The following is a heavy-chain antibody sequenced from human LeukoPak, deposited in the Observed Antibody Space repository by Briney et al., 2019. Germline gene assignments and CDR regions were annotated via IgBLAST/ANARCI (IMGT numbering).Heavy chain of an antibody. V-gene: IGHV3-23*01. Sequence: PGRSLRLSCAASGFTFDDYAMTWVRQAPGKGLEWVSGISGSGGSTYYADSVKGRFTISRDNSKNTLYLQINSLRVEDTAVYYCAKGLDRLVGGSDYWGQGTLVTVSS. D-gene: IGHD3-16*01. CDR2: ISGSGGST. CDR3: AKGLDRLVGGSDY. CDR1: GFTFDDYA. J-gene: IGHJ4*02.